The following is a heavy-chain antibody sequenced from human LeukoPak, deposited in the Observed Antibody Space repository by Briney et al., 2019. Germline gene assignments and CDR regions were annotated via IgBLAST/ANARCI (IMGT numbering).Heavy chain of an antibody. Sequence: SETLSLTCTVSGGSISINDYYWSWIRQTPGKGLEWIGYIYYSGSTYYNPSLKSRVTISVDTSKNQFSLKLTSVTAADTAVYYCARRFTMVRGTRRDGSDIWGQGTMVTVSS. CDR2: IYYSGST. D-gene: IGHD3-10*01. J-gene: IGHJ3*02. V-gene: IGHV4-30-4*01. CDR3: ARRFTMVRGTRRDGSDI. CDR1: GGSISINDYY.